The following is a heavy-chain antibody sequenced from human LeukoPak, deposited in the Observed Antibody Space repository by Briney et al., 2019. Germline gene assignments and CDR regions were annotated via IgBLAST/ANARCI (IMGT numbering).Heavy chain of an antibody. CDR1: GFTFSSYW. CDR3: ARDGVDDYGGKGWYFDL. J-gene: IGHJ2*01. Sequence: PGGSLRLSCAASGFTFSSYWMHWVRQAPGRGLVWVSRINTDGSSTIYADSVKGRFTISRDNAKNTLYLQMNSLRAEDTAVYYCARDGVDDYGGKGWYFDLWGRGTLVTVSS. V-gene: IGHV3-74*01. CDR2: INTDGSST. D-gene: IGHD4-23*01.